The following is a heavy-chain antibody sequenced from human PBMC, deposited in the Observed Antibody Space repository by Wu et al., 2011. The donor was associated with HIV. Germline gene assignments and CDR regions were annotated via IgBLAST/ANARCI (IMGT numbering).Heavy chain of an antibody. J-gene: IGHJ6*03. CDR3: ARGTDSHYYYYYYMDV. Sequence: GAEVKKPGASVKVSCKASGYTFTGYYIHWVRQAPGQGLEWMGWINPDSGGTNYAQKFQGRVTMTRDTSITTAYMELSRLRSDDTAVYYCARGTDSHYYYYYYMDVWGKGTTVTVSS. CDR1: GYTFTGYY. CDR2: INPDSGGT. V-gene: IGHV1-2*02. D-gene: IGHD3-22*01.